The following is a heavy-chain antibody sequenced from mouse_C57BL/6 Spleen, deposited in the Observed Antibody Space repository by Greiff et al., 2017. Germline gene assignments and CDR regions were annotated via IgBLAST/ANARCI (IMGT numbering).Heavy chain of an antibody. J-gene: IGHJ2*01. CDR2: INPSNGGT. V-gene: IGHV1-53*01. CDR1: GYTFTSYW. CDR3: ARYDTTVGYFDY. D-gene: IGHD1-1*01. Sequence: VQLQQPGTELVKPGASVKLSCKASGYTFTSYWMHWVKQRPGQGLEWMGNINPSNGGTNYNEKFKSKATLTVDTSSSTAYMKLSSLTSEDSAVDYCARYDTTVGYFDYWGKGTTLTVSS.